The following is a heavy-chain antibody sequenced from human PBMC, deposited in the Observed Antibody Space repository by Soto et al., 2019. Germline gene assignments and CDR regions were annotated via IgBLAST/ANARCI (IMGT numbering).Heavy chain of an antibody. D-gene: IGHD6-19*01. CDR1: GFTVSSNY. CDR2: IYTGGTT. CDR3: ASQTVAGSNALDY. Sequence: GGSLRLSCAASGFTVSSNYMSWVRQAPGKGLEWVSVIYTGGTTYYADSVRGRFTISRHNSKNTLYLQMNSLRAEDTAVYYCASQTVAGSNALDYWGQGTLVTVSS. V-gene: IGHV3-53*04. J-gene: IGHJ4*02.